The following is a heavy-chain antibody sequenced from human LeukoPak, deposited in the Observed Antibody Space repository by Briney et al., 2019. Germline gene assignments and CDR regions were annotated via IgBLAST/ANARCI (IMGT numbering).Heavy chain of an antibody. CDR2: LYSDGNT. V-gene: IGHV3-53*01. CDR1: GFTVITND. CDR3: ARGVEPLAVNTLAN. Sequence: GGSLRLSCAASGFTVITNDMTWVRQAPGKGLEWVSVLYSDGNTKYTDSVQGRFTISRDTSKNHLYLKMTSLSPADTAVYYCARGVEPLAVNTLANCGEGTLVT. J-gene: IGHJ4*02. D-gene: IGHD1-14*01.